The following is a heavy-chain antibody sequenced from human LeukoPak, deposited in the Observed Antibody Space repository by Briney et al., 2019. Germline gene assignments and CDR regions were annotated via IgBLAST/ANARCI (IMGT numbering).Heavy chain of an antibody. V-gene: IGHV4-4*02. Sequence: SETLSLTCAVSGGSISSSNWWSWVRPPPGKGLEWIGEIYHSGSTNYNPSLKSRVTISVDKSKNQFSLKLSSVTAADTAVYYCASLAIASGWTFDYWGQGTLVTVSS. CDR2: IYHSGST. D-gene: IGHD6-19*01. J-gene: IGHJ4*02. CDR3: ASLAIASGWTFDY. CDR1: GGSISSSNW.